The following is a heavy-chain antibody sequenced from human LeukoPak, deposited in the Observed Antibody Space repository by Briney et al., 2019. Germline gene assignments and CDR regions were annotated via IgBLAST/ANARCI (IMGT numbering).Heavy chain of an antibody. V-gene: IGHV3-53*01. D-gene: IGHD6-19*01. CDR3: ARGDSSGYYYFDY. J-gene: IGHJ4*02. CDR1: GFTVSSNY. CDR2: IYSGGNT. Sequence: PGGSLRLSCAASGFTVSSNYMSWVRQAPGKGLEWVSVIYSGGNTYYADSVKGRFTISRDNSKNTLYLQMNSLRAEDTAVYYCARGDSSGYYYFDYWGQGTLATVSS.